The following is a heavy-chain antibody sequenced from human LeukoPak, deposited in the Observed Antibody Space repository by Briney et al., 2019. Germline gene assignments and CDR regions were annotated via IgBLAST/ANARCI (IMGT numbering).Heavy chain of an antibody. CDR1: GGSISSYY. D-gene: IGHD5-24*01. CDR3: ARRGVEMATIEGKPDYYYYYMDV. J-gene: IGHJ6*03. Sequence: SETLSLTCTVSGGSISSYYWSWIRQPPGKGLEWIGYIYTSGSTNYNPSLKSRVTISVDTSKNQFSLKLSSVTAADTAVYYCARRGVEMATIEGKPDYYYYYMDVWGKGTTVTVSS. V-gene: IGHV4-4*09. CDR2: IYTSGST.